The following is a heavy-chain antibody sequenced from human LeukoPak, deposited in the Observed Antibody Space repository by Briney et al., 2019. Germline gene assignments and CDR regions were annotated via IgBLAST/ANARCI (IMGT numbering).Heavy chain of an antibody. CDR1: GFTFSIYY. CDR3: AELGITMIGGV. J-gene: IGHJ6*04. Sequence: GGSLRLSCAASGFTFSIYYMSWVRQAPGKGLEWVANIKQDGSEKYYVDSVKGRFTIPRDNAKNSLYLQMNSLRAEDTAVYYCAELGITMIGGVWGKGTTVTISS. D-gene: IGHD3-10*02. V-gene: IGHV3-7*01. CDR2: IKQDGSEK.